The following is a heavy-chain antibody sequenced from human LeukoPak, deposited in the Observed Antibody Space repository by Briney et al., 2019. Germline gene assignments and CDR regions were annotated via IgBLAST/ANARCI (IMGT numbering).Heavy chain of an antibody. CDR1: GFTFSSYW. V-gene: IGHV3-7*01. J-gene: IGHJ6*03. D-gene: IGHD6-13*01. CDR3: ARDGRASTWYYYYYYMDV. Sequence: GGSLRLSCAASGFTFSSYWMSWVRQAPGKGLEWVANIKQDGSEKYYVDSVKGRFTISRDNAKNSLYLQMNSLRAEDTAVYYCARDGRASTWYYYYYYMDVWGKGTTVTVSS. CDR2: IKQDGSEK.